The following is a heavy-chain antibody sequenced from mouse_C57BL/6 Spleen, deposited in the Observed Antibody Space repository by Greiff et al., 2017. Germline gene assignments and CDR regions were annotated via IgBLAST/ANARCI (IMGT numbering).Heavy chain of an antibody. D-gene: IGHD1-1*01. CDR1: GYTFTDYY. CDR3: ARYYYGSSFYYAMDY. CDR2: INPNNGGT. V-gene: IGHV1-26*01. J-gene: IGHJ4*01. Sequence: VQLQQSGPELVKPGASVKISCKASGYTFTDYYMNWVKQSHGKSLEWIGDINPNNGGTSYNQKFKGKATLTVDKSSSTAYMELRSLTSEDSAVYYCARYYYGSSFYYAMDYWGQGTSVTVSS.